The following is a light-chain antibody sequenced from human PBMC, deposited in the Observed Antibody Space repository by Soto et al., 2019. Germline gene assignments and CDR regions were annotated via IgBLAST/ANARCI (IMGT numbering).Light chain of an antibody. CDR3: QQYNNWPPVT. V-gene: IGKV3-15*01. Sequence: EIVMTQSPATLSVSPGEGATLSCRASQSVTSNLAWYQQKPGLAPRLLIYGASTRATGIPARFSGSGSGTEFTLTISSLQPEDFAVYYCQQYNNWPPVTFGQGTRLEIK. CDR2: GAS. J-gene: IGKJ5*01. CDR1: QSVTSN.